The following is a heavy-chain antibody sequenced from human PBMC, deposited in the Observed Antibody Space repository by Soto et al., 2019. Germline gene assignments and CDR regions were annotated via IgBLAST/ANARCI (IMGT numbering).Heavy chain of an antibody. V-gene: IGHV3-30-3*01. CDR3: AREYRGGLDY. Sequence: QVQLVESGGGVVQPGRSLRLSCAASGFTFSSYAMHWVRQAPGKGLEWVAVISYDGSNKYYADSVKGRFTISRDNSKNTLYLQMNSLRAEDTAVYYCAREYRGGLDYWGQGTLVTVSS. J-gene: IGHJ4*02. CDR1: GFTFSSYA. D-gene: IGHD3-10*01. CDR2: ISYDGSNK.